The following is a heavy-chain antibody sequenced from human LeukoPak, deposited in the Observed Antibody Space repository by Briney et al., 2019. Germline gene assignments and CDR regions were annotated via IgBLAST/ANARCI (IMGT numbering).Heavy chain of an antibody. Sequence: ASVKVSCKASGGTFSSYAISWVRQAPGKGLEWMGGFDPEDGETIYAQKFQGRVTITADESTSTTYMELSSLRSEDTAMYYCARVSTYSSSWLFDYWGQGTLVTVSS. CDR1: GGTFSSYA. J-gene: IGHJ4*02. CDR2: FDPEDGET. CDR3: ARVSTYSSSWLFDY. D-gene: IGHD6-13*01. V-gene: IGHV1-69*13.